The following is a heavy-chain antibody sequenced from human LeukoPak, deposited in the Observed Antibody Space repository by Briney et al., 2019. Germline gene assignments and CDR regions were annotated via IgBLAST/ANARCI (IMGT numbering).Heavy chain of an antibody. CDR2: ISGSGGST. Sequence: GGSLGLSCAASGFTFSSYAMSWVRQAPGKGLEWVSAISGSGGSTYYADSVKGRFTISRDNSKNTLYLQMNSLRAEGTAVYYCAKGSGSSCYSPCDYWGQGILVTVSS. D-gene: IGHD2-15*01. J-gene: IGHJ4*02. CDR3: AKGSGSSCYSPCDY. CDR1: GFTFSSYA. V-gene: IGHV3-23*01.